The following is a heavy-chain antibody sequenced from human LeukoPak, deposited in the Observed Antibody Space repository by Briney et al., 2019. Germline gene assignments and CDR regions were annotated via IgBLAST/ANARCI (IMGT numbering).Heavy chain of an antibody. CDR1: GFTFSSYE. CDR3: AREAWGLGYYYYYYYMDV. V-gene: IGHV3-48*03. D-gene: IGHD7-27*01. CDR2: ISSSGSTI. Sequence: PGGSLRLSCAASGFTFSSYEMNWVRQAPGKGLEWVSYISSSGSTIYYADSVKGRFTISRDNAKNSLYLQMNSLRAEDTAVYYCAREAWGLGYYYYYYYMDVWGKGTTVTISS. J-gene: IGHJ6*03.